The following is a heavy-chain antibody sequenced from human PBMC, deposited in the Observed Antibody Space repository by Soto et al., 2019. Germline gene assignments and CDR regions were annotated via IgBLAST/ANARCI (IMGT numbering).Heavy chain of an antibody. CDR3: ATEPYFYDSSGVDV. CDR1: GFNLRTAW. J-gene: IGHJ6*02. CDR2: IKRESDGGTT. Sequence: EVQLVESGGGLVKPGGSLRLACAASGFNLRTAWMNWVRQAPGKGLEWVGSIKRESDGGTTDYGVSVRGRLTISRDESQNTLYPQINSLGTKDIAVYSFATEPYFYDSSGVDVWGQATTVTVSS. V-gene: IGHV3-15*07.